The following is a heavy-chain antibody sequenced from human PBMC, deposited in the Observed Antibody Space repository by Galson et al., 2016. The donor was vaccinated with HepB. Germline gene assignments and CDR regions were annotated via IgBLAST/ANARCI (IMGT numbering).Heavy chain of an antibody. V-gene: IGHV4-34*01. Sequence: ETLSLTCAVFGESFSGYYWSWVRQPLGKGLEWIGEINHSGDTTYNPSLKTRVTISIDKSEDQFSLKLSSVTAADTAVYYCARGEIASRLDYWGPGSLVTVSS. D-gene: IGHD6-6*01. CDR1: GESFSGYY. J-gene: IGHJ4*02. CDR3: ARGEIASRLDY. CDR2: INHSGDT.